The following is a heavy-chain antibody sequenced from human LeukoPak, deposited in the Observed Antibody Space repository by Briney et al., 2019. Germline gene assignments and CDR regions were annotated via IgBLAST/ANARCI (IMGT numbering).Heavy chain of an antibody. CDR1: GGSIRSGDYY. Sequence: SQTLSLTCTVSGGSIRSGDYYWSWIRQPPGKGLEWIGYIYYSGSTYYNPSLKSRVTISVDTSKNQFSLKLSSVTAADTAVYYCARVDPSNDYLDYWGQGTLVTVSS. V-gene: IGHV4-30-4*08. D-gene: IGHD4-11*01. J-gene: IGHJ4*02. CDR3: ARVDPSNDYLDY. CDR2: IYYSGST.